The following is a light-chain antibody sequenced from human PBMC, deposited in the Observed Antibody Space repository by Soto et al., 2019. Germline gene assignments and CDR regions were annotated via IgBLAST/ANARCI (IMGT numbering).Light chain of an antibody. CDR1: QSVSSSY. CDR2: GAS. J-gene: IGKJ5*01. V-gene: IGKV3-20*01. CDR3: QQYGSSPGT. Sequence: EIVLTQSPGSLSLSPGERATLSCRASQSVSSSYLAWYQQKPDQAPRLLIYGASSRATGIPDRFSGSGSGTDFTVTISRLEPEDFAVYYCQQYGSSPGTFGQGTRLEIK.